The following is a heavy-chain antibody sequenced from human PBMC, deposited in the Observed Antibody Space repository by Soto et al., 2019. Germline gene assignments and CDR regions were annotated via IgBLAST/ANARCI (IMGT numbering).Heavy chain of an antibody. CDR2: IYHTGIT. CDR3: ARRVVAPVAAFDY. D-gene: IGHD2-15*01. J-gene: IGHJ4*02. V-gene: IGHV4-38-2*01. Sequence: SAPLSIPCAVFGYPITSGYCLRWLRQPPGKGLEWIGSIYHTGITYFNPSLKSRLTISLETSKNQFSLNLSSVTAADTAVYYCARRVVAPVAAFDYWGQGTLV. CDR1: GYPITSGYC.